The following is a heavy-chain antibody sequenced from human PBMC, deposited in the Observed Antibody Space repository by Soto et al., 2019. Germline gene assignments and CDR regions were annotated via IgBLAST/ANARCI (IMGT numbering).Heavy chain of an antibody. CDR2: IYYSGST. J-gene: IGHJ4*02. V-gene: IGHV4-59*01. CDR1: GGSISSYY. Sequence: SETLSLTCTVSGGSISSYYWSWIRQPPGKGLEWIGYIYYSGSTNYNPSLKSRVTISVDTSKNQFSLKLSSVTAADTAVYYCAREGGYYYDSSGYYYFDYWGQGTLVTVSS. D-gene: IGHD3-22*01. CDR3: AREGGYYYDSSGYYYFDY.